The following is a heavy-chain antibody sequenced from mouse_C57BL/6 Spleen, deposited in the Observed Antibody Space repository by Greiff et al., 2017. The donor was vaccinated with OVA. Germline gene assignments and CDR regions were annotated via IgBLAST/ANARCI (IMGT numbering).Heavy chain of an antibody. D-gene: IGHD2-4*01. CDR2: INPKNGGT. CDR3: ATGIYYDYDVDY. Sequence: VQLQQSGPELVKPGASVKISCKASGYTFTDYYMNWVKQSHGKSLEWIGDINPKNGGTSYNQKFKGKATLTVDKSSSTAYMELRSLTSEDSAVYYCATGIYYDYDVDYWGQGTTLTVSS. J-gene: IGHJ2*01. V-gene: IGHV1-26*01. CDR1: GYTFTDYY.